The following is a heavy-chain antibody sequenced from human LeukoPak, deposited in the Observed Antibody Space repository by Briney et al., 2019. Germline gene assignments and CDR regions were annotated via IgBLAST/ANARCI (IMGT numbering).Heavy chain of an antibody. CDR1: GFTFSSYA. CDR2: FSGSGGTT. J-gene: IGHJ6*03. Sequence: GGSLRLSCAASGFTFSSYAMNWVHQAPGRGLEWVSGFSGSGGTTYYADSVKGRFTISRDNSKNTLYLQMNSLRAEDTAVYYCANGNRCTSPNCLGYYYFYMDVWGKGTTVTVSS. D-gene: IGHD2-8*01. V-gene: IGHV3-23*01. CDR3: ANGNRCTSPNCLGYYYFYMDV.